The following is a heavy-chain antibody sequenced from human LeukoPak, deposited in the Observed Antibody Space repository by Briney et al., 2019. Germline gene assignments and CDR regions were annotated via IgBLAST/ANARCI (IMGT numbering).Heavy chain of an antibody. V-gene: IGHV5-51*01. Sequence: GESLKISCKGSGYTFSNYWIGWVRQMPGKGLEWMGIIYPGDSYIRYSPSFQGQVTISADKSISTAYLQWSSLKASDTAMYYCARQCDKRDTNGWYIDYWGQGTLVTVSS. J-gene: IGHJ4*02. D-gene: IGHD6-19*01. CDR2: IYPGDSYI. CDR3: ARQCDKRDTNGWYIDY. CDR1: GYTFSNYW.